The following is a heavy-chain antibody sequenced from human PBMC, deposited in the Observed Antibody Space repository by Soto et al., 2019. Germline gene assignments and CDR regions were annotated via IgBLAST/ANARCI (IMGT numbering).Heavy chain of an antibody. J-gene: IGHJ4*02. CDR2: ISAYNGNT. CDR1: GYTFTTYG. D-gene: IGHD3-3*02. V-gene: IGHV1-18*04. Sequence: QVQLVQSGAEMKKPGASVKVSCKASGYTFTTYGISWVRQAPGQGLEGMGWISAYNGNTHYAQKLQGRVTMTTATSTRTAYVELRSLRSDDTAVYYCAREHFPSAYGNFDYWGQGTLVNVSP. CDR3: AREHFPSAYGNFDY.